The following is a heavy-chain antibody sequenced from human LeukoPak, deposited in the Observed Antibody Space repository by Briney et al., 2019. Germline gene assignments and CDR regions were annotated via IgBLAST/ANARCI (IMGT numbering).Heavy chain of an antibody. Sequence: ASVKVSCKDSGYTFTSYDINWVRQATGQGLEWMGWMNPNSGNTGYAQKFQGRVTMTRNTSISTSYMELSGLRSEDTAVYYCARGRGGFYCSGGSCYSVWFDPWGQGTLVTVSS. V-gene: IGHV1-8*01. D-gene: IGHD2-15*01. CDR2: MNPNSGNT. CDR3: ARGRGGFYCSGGSCYSVWFDP. J-gene: IGHJ5*02. CDR1: GYTFTSYD.